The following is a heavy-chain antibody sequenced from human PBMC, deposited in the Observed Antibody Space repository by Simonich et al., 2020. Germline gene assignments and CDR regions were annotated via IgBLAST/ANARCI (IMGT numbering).Heavy chain of an antibody. J-gene: IGHJ4*02. CDR3: AMRILNYDY. V-gene: IGHV4-34*01. CDR1: GGSCSGYY. Sequence: QVQLQQWGAGLLKPSETLSLTCAVYGGSCSGYYWSWIRQPPGKGVEWIGEINHSGSTNYNPSLKSRVTISVDTSKNQFSLKLSSVTAADTAVYCCAMRILNYDYWGQGTLVTVSS. CDR2: INHSGST.